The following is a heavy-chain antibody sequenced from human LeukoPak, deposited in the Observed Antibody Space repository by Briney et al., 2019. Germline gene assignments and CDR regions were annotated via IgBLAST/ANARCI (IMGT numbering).Heavy chain of an antibody. D-gene: IGHD3-3*01. CDR3: ARDGGSRRVDYFDY. CDR2: ISSSSSYI. Sequence: GGSLRLSCAASGFTFSSYSMTWVRQAPGKGLEWVSSISSSSSYIYYADSVKGRFTISRDNAKNSLYLQMNSLRAEDTAVYYCARDGGSRRVDYFDYWGQGTLVTVSS. V-gene: IGHV3-21*01. J-gene: IGHJ4*02. CDR1: GFTFSSYS.